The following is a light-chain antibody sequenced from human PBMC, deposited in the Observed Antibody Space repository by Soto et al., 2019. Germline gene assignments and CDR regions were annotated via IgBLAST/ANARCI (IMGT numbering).Light chain of an antibody. V-gene: IGKV3-15*01. CDR2: GAS. CDR1: QSVSSK. CDR3: QQYNNWPPIT. J-gene: IGKJ5*01. Sequence: ERVMTQSPSTLSVSPGERATLSCRASQSVSSKLAWYQQKPGQAPRLLIYGASTRATGIPARFSGSGSGTEFTLTISSLQSEDFAVYYCQQYNNWPPITLGQGTRLEIK.